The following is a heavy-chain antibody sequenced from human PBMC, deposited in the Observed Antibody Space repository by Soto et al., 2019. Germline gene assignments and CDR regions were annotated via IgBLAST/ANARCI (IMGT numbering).Heavy chain of an antibody. Sequence: GGSLRLSCAASGFTFNAYWMYWVRQVPGKGLVWVSRINNEGSSTSYADSVKGRFTISRDNAKNTLYLQMNSLRAEDTAVYFCARGPYAYGSSGYYAQWGQGTLVTVSS. J-gene: IGHJ4*02. CDR3: ARGPYAYGSSGYYAQ. CDR1: GFTFNAYW. D-gene: IGHD3-22*01. CDR2: INNEGSST. V-gene: IGHV3-74*01.